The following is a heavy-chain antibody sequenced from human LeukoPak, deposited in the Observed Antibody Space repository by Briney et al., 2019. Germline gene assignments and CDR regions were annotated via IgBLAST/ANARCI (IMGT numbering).Heavy chain of an antibody. J-gene: IGHJ6*03. Sequence: ASVKVSCKASGYTFTSYDINWVRLATGQGLEWMGWMNPNSGNTGYAQKFQGRVTITRNTSISTAYMELSSLRSEDTAVYYCARGRGYCSGGSCYHYYYYYYMDVWGKGTTVTVSS. D-gene: IGHD2-15*01. CDR3: ARGRGYCSGGSCYHYYYYYYMDV. V-gene: IGHV1-8*03. CDR2: MNPNSGNT. CDR1: GYTFTSYD.